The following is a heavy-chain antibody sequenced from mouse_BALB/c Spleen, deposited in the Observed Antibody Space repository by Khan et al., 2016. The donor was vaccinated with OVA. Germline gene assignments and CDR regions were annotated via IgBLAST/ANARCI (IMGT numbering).Heavy chain of an antibody. V-gene: IGHV1-4*01. CDR1: GYTFTSYT. Sequence: QVQLKQSGAELARPGASVKLSCKASGYTFTSYTIHWLKLRPGQGLEWIGFINPSNGYTNYNQKFKDKATLTADTSSTTVYMQLSSLTSDDSAVYNCVRDGAYHRNDGWFAYWGQGTLVTVSA. CDR2: INPSNGYT. D-gene: IGHD2-14*01. J-gene: IGHJ3*01. CDR3: VRDGAYHRNDGWFAY.